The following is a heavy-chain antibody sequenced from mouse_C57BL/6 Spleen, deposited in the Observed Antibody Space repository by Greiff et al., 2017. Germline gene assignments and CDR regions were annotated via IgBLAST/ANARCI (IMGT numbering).Heavy chain of an antibody. CDR3: ARGDYGYDVFAY. CDR2: IDPSDSYT. CDR1: GYTFTSYW. V-gene: IGHV1-50*01. J-gene: IGHJ3*01. D-gene: IGHD2-2*01. Sequence: QVQLQQPGAELVKPGASVKLSCKASGYTFTSYWMQWVKQRPGQGLEWIGEIDPSDSYTNYNQKFKGKATLTVDTSSSTAYMQLSSLTSEDSAVYYCARGDYGYDVFAYWGQGTLVTVSA.